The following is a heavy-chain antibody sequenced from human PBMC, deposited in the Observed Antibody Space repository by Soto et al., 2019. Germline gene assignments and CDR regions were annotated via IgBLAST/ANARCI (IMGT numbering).Heavy chain of an antibody. CDR3: ARISSSGAGGGYFDY. V-gene: IGHV3-23*01. J-gene: IGHJ4*02. Sequence: PGGSLRLSCAASGFTFSSYGMSWVRQAPGKGLEWVSAISGSGGSTYYADSVKGRFTFSRDNSKNTPYLQMNSLRAEDTAVYYCARISSSGAGGGYFDYWGQGTLVTVSS. D-gene: IGHD6-19*01. CDR1: GFTFSSYG. CDR2: ISGSGGST.